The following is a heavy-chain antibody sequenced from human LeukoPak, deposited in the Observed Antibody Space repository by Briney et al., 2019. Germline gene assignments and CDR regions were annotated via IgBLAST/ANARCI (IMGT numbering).Heavy chain of an antibody. D-gene: IGHD6-13*01. CDR2: IWYDGSNK. J-gene: IGHJ4*02. V-gene: IGHV3-33*06. Sequence: GRSLRLSCAASGFTFSSYGMHWVRQAPGKGLEWVAVIWYDGSNKYYADSVKGRFTISRDNSKNTLYLQMNSLRAEDTAVYYCAKGIAAAGTSERNDYWGQGTLVTVSS. CDR1: GFTFSSYG. CDR3: AKGIAAAGTSERNDY.